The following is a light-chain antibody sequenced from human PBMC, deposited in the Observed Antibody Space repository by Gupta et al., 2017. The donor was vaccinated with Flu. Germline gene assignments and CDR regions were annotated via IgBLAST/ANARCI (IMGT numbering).Light chain of an antibody. CDR2: KAS. Sequence: PSTLSASVGDRVTITCWARQSINGWLAWYQQKPGKAPKLLMYKASTLESGVTSRFSGSVSGTEFTLTISSLQPDDFATYYCQQDNSSPLTFGGGTKVEIK. CDR1: QSINGW. V-gene: IGKV1-5*03. CDR3: QQDNSSPLT. J-gene: IGKJ4*01.